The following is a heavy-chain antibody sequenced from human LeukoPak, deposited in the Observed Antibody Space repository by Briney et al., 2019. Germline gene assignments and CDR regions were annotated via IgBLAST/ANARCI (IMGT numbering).Heavy chain of an antibody. Sequence: SETLSLTCTVSGGSISSGDYYWSWIRQPPGKGLEWIGYIYYSGSTYYNPSLKSRVTISVDTSKNQFSLKLSSVTAADTAVYYCAREASYYDSSGYPQNFDYWGQETLVTVSS. CDR1: GGSISSGDYY. J-gene: IGHJ4*02. V-gene: IGHV4-30-4*01. CDR3: AREASYYDSSGYPQNFDY. CDR2: IYYSGST. D-gene: IGHD3-22*01.